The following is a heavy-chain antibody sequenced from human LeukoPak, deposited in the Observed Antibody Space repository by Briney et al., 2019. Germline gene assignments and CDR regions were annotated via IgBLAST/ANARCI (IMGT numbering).Heavy chain of an antibody. V-gene: IGHV1-18*01. Sequence: ASVTVSCTASGYIFTSYGISWVRQAPGQGLEWMGWINSYNGYTNYAQNLQGRVTMTTDTSTSTAYMELRSLRSDDTTMYYCARSRTGTDAFDIWGQGTMVTVSS. CDR2: INSYNGYT. CDR1: GYIFTSYG. J-gene: IGHJ3*02. CDR3: ARSRTGTDAFDI. D-gene: IGHD7-27*01.